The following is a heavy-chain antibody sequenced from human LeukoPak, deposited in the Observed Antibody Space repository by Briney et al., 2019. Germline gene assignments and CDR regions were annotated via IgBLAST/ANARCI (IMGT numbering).Heavy chain of an antibody. CDR1: GYTFTTYY. D-gene: IGHD6-19*01. V-gene: IGHV1-46*01. CDR2: ISPSGGNT. CDR3: ARVLIDNVGWYHYDN. Sequence: ASVKVSCKASGYTFTTYYMHWVRQAPGQGLEWMGMISPSGGNTNYAQKFQGRVTMTKDTSTSTVYMELSSQRSDDTAVYYCARVLIDNVGWYHYDNWGQGTLVTVSS. J-gene: IGHJ4*02.